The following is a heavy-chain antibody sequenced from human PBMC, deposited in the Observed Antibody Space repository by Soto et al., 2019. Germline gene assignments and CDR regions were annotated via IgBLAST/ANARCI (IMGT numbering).Heavy chain of an antibody. CDR1: GASTSSNSFY. CDR2: IYYTGST. Sequence: PSETLSLTCTVSGASTSSNSFYWGWIRQPPGKGLEWIGTIYYTGSTYYNLSLKSRITVSVDTSKNLLSLRLTSVTAADTAVYYCARFYYTWTGPDYWGQGTLVTVSS. CDR3: ARFYYTWTGPDY. D-gene: IGHD3-3*01. V-gene: IGHV4-39*01. J-gene: IGHJ4*02.